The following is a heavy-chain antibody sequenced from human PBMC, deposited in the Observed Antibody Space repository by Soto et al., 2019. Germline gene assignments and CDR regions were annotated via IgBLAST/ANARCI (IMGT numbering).Heavy chain of an antibody. CDR2: VSGYNGQT. V-gene: IGHV1-18*01. Sequence: QGQLVQSAPEVRKPGASVKVSCKASGYPFSTYGISWVRQAPGQGLEWMGWVSGYNGQTNCAQKFRGRVTFTTETSATTASMELRSRRSDDPATYFWASDVRQELWVEGLNAMDVWGQGTTVTVSS. CDR1: GYPFSTYG. J-gene: IGHJ6*02. CDR3: ASDVRQELWVEGLNAMDV. D-gene: IGHD1-1*01.